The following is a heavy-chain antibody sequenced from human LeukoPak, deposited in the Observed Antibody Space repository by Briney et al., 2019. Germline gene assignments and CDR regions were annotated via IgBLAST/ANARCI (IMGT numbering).Heavy chain of an antibody. D-gene: IGHD3-10*01. Sequence: SVTLSLTCAVYGGSFSGYYWSWIRQPPGKGLEWIGEINHSGRTNYNPSLKSRVTISADTSKNQFSLELRSVTAADTAVYYCARAYYSTSWFPHWGQGALVTVSS. V-gene: IGHV4-34*01. J-gene: IGHJ5*02. CDR1: GGSFSGYY. CDR3: ARAYYSTSWFPH. CDR2: INHSGRT.